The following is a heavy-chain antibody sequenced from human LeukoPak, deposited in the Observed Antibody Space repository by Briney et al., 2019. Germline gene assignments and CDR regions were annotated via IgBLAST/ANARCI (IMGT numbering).Heavy chain of an antibody. V-gene: IGHV3-64D*06. D-gene: IGHD3-10*01. CDR1: GFTFSRYA. CDR3: VKDSSSGSYFDY. Sequence: GGSLRLSCSASGFTFSRYAMHWVRQAPGKGLEYVSAISSNGGSTYYADSVKGRFTISRDNSRNTLHLQMSSLRVEDAAVYYCVKDSSSGSYFDYWGQGTLVTVSS. CDR2: ISSNGGST. J-gene: IGHJ4*02.